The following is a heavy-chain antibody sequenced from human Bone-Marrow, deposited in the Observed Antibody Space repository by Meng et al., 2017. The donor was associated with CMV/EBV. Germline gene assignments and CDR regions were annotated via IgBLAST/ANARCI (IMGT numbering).Heavy chain of an antibody. CDR3: VRDFPAWGGKHYYGMDV. Sequence: SVKVSCKASAGSFSSYTISCVRQAPGQGLEWMGRIIPILGIANYAQKFQGRVKITADKSTSTAYMELISLRSEDTAVYYCVRDFPAWGGKHYYGMDVWGQGTTVTVSS. D-gene: IGHD4-23*01. CDR1: AGSFSSYT. J-gene: IGHJ6*02. CDR2: IIPILGIA. V-gene: IGHV1-69*04.